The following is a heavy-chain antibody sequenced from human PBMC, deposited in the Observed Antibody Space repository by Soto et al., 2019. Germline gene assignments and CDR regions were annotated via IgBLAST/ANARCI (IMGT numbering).Heavy chain of an antibody. CDR3: ARVITGAEAWFDP. CDR1: GNTFTNFG. Sequence: QGQLVQSGAEVKKPGASVKVSCTASGNTFTNFGVTWVRQAPGQGLEWMGWISAYTDDPNYAQKFQGRVTMTIDTSTSTAYLDLRSLTSDDTAVYCCARVITGAEAWFDPWGQGTLVTVSS. V-gene: IGHV1-18*01. CDR2: ISAYTDDP. D-gene: IGHD1-20*01. J-gene: IGHJ5*02.